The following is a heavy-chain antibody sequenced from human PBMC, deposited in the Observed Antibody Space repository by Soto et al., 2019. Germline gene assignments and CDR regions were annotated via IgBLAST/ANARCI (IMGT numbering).Heavy chain of an antibody. V-gene: IGHV3-23*01. CDR1: GFIFGDYS. J-gene: IGHJ1*01. CDR2: ISGSGDST. Sequence: GGSLRLSCVASGFIFGDYSMSWVRQRPGMGLEWVSGISGSGDSTYYADSVKGRFTISRDNSKNTLYLQMNSLRAEDTAVYYCAKGVPGIAVAGTGYFQHWGQGTLVTVSS. D-gene: IGHD6-19*01. CDR3: AKGVPGIAVAGTGYFQH.